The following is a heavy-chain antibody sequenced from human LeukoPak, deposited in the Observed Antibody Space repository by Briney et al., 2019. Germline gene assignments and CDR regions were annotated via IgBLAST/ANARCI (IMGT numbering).Heavy chain of an antibody. V-gene: IGHV4-34*01. D-gene: IGHD1-7*01. J-gene: IGHJ4*02. Sequence: SETLSLTCAVYGGSISGYYWSWVRQPPGKGLEWIGEINHGGSTNYNPSLKSRVTISVDTSKNQFSLNLSSVTAADTAVYYCARDRDWNYGFDYWGQGTLVTVSS. CDR2: INHGGST. CDR3: ARDRDWNYGFDY. CDR1: GGSISGYY.